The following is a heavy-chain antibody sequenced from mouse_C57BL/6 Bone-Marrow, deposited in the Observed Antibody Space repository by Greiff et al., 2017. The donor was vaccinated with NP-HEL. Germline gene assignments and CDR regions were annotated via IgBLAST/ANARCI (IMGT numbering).Heavy chain of an antibody. J-gene: IGHJ4*01. CDR1: GYTFTDYY. CDR2: INPNNGGT. Sequence: EVQLQQSGPELVKPGASVKISCKASGYTFTDYYMNWVKQSHGKSLEWIGDINPNNGGTSYNQKFKGKATWTVDKSSSTAYMELRSLTSEDAAVYYCARRAQASAMDYWGQGTSVTVSS. V-gene: IGHV1-26*01. CDR3: ARRAQASAMDY. D-gene: IGHD3-2*02.